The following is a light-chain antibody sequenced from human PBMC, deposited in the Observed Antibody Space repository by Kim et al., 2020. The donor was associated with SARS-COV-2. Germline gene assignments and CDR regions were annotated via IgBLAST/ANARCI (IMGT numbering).Light chain of an antibody. V-gene: IGLV1-40*01. CDR3: QSYDSSLSGVV. CDR2: GNS. CDR1: SSNIGAGYD. J-gene: IGLJ2*01. Sequence: QRVTISCTGSSSNIGAGYDVHWYQQLPGTAPKLLIYGNSNRPSGVPDRFSGSKSGTPASLAITGLQAEDEADYYCQSYDSSLSGVVFGGGTQLTVL.